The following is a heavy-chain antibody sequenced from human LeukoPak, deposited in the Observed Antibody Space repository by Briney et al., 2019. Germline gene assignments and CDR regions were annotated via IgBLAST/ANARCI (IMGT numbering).Heavy chain of an antibody. CDR3: ARAAYDTGSYIVNHDY. CDR1: GFIVSTNY. Sequence: GGSLRLSCAASGFIVSTNYMSWVRQAPGKGLEWVPVIFRDDTTYYADSVKGRFTISRDNSKNTLYLQMGSLRAEDTAMYYCARAAYDTGSYIVNHDYWGQGTLVTVSS. CDR2: IFRDDTT. V-gene: IGHV3-53*01. D-gene: IGHD3-22*01. J-gene: IGHJ4*02.